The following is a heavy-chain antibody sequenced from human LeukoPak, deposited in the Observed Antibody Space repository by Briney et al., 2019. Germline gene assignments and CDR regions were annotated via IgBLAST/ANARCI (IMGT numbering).Heavy chain of an antibody. V-gene: IGHV1-2*02. J-gene: IGHJ5*02. D-gene: IGHD4-23*01. Sequence: ASVKVSCKASGYTFTGYYMHWVRQAPGQGLEWMGWINPNSRGTKYAQKFQGRVTMTRDTSISTAYMELSRLRSDDTAVYYCARSFTRRGVDPWGQGTLVTVSS. CDR2: INPNSRGT. CDR3: ARSFTRRGVDP. CDR1: GYTFTGYY.